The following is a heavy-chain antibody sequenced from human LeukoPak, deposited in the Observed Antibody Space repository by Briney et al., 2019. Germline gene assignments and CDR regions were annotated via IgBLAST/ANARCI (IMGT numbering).Heavy chain of an antibody. CDR1: GGSISSYY. J-gene: IGHJ3*02. CDR3: ARRAYATGYDAFDI. D-gene: IGHD2-2*01. CDR2: VYSSGST. Sequence: NPSETLSLTCTVSGGSISSYYWSWIRQPAGKGLEWIGRVYSSGSTNYNPSLKSRVTLSVDTSKNQFSLRLTSVTAADSAVYSCARRAYATGYDAFDIWGKGTMLPVSS. V-gene: IGHV4-4*07.